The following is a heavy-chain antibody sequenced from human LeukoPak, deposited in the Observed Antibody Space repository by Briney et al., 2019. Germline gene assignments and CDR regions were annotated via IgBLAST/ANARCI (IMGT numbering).Heavy chain of an antibody. V-gene: IGHV3-21*01. D-gene: IGHD3-22*01. CDR2: ISSSSSYI. CDR3: ARDLDYYDSSGYSYYFDY. Sequence: GGSLRLSCAASGFTFSSYSMNWVRQVPGKGLEWVSSISSSSSYIYYADSVKGRFTISRDNAKNSLYLQMNSLRAEDTAVYYCARDLDYYDSSGYSYYFDYWGQGTLVTVSS. J-gene: IGHJ4*02. CDR1: GFTFSSYS.